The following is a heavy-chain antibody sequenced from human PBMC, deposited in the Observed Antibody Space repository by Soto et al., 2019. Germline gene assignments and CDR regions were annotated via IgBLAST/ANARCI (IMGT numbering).Heavy chain of an antibody. CDR1: GGSISSSNW. CDR2: IYHSGST. J-gene: IGHJ5*02. D-gene: IGHD3-16*01. CDR3: ATLRRPLGVDP. Sequence: QVQLQESGPGLVKPSGTLSLTCAVSGGSISSSNWWSWVRQPPGKGLEWIGEIYHSGSTNYNPSLKSXXTXAXXKSKNQFSLKLSSVTAADTAVYYCATLRRPLGVDPWGQGTLVTVSS. V-gene: IGHV4-4*02.